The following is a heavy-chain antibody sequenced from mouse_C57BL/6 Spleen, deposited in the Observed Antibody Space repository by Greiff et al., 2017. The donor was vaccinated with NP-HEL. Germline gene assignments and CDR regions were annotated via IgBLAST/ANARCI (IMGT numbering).Heavy chain of an antibody. V-gene: IGHV5-12*01. J-gene: IGHJ4*01. D-gene: IGHD1-1*01. CDR1: GFTFSDYY. Sequence: EVKVVESGGGLVQPGGSLKLSCAASGFTFSDYYMYWVRQTPEKRLEWVAYISNGGGSTYYPDTVKGRFTISRDNAKNTLYLQMSRLKSEDTAMYYCAITTVVAYYYAMDYWGQGTSVTVSS. CDR2: ISNGGGST. CDR3: AITTVVAYYYAMDY.